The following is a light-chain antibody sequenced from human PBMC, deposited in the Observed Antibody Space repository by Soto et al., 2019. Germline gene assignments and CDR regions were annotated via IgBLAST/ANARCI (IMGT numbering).Light chain of an antibody. J-gene: IGKJ1*01. Sequence: EIVMTQSPATLSVSPGERATLSCRASQSVGSNLAWYQQKPGQAPRLLIYGASTRATGIPARFSGSGSGTEFTLTISSLQSEDFPIYFCQQYNTWPPDRTFGQGTKVEIK. V-gene: IGKV3-15*01. CDR2: GAS. CDR3: QQYNTWPPDRT. CDR1: QSVGSN.